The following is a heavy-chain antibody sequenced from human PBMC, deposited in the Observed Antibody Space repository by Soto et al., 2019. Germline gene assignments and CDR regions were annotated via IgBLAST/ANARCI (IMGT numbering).Heavy chain of an antibody. CDR1: GFTFSSYW. Sequence: EGALRLSCAASGFTFSSYWMSWVRQAPGKGQEWVANIKQDGSEKYYVDSVKGRFTISRDNAKNSLYLQMNSLRAENTAVYYCARAGWDPSVFYSYSGMDVWGKGTTVTVPS. D-gene: IGHD1-26*01. CDR2: IKQDGSEK. J-gene: IGHJ6*04. V-gene: IGHV3-7*02. CDR3: ARAGWDPSVFYSYSGMDV.